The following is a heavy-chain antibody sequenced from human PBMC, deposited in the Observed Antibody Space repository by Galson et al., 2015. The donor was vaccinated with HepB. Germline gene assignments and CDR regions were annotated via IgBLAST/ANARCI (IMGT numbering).Heavy chain of an antibody. Sequence: SVKVSCKASGYTFTSYAMHWVRQAPGQRLEWMGWINAGNGNTKYSQKFQGRVTITRDTSASTAYMELSSLRSEDTAVYYCARDLWDYGDPRAFDIWGQGTMVTVSS. V-gene: IGHV1-3*01. D-gene: IGHD4-17*01. CDR1: GYTFTSYA. J-gene: IGHJ3*02. CDR2: INAGNGNT. CDR3: ARDLWDYGDPRAFDI.